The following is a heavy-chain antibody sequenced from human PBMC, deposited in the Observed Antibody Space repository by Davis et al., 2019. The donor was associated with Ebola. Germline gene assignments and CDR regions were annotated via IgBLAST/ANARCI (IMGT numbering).Heavy chain of an antibody. CDR1: GASISSYY. V-gene: IGHV4-59*12. Sequence: MPSETLSLTCSVSGASISSYYWSWIRQPPGKGLEWIGYIYYSGSTNYNPSLKSRVTISVDTSKNQFSLKLSSVTAADTAVYYCARGWGGSYSGAKLGDYWGQGTLVTVSS. CDR2: IYYSGST. J-gene: IGHJ4*02. D-gene: IGHD1-26*01. CDR3: ARGWGGSYSGAKLGDY.